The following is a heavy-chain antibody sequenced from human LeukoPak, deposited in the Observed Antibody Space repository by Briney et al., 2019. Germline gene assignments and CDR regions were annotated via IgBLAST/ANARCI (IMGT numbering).Heavy chain of an antibody. J-gene: IGHJ4*02. CDR1: GYSISSGYY. Sequence: SETLSLTCTVSGYSISSGYYWGWIRQPPGKGLEWIGSIYHSGSTYYNPSLKSRVTISVDTSKNQFSLKLSSVTAADTAVYYCARRRDYYDSSGRFDYWGQGTLVTVSS. V-gene: IGHV4-38-2*02. CDR3: ARRRDYYDSSGRFDY. CDR2: IYHSGST. D-gene: IGHD3-22*01.